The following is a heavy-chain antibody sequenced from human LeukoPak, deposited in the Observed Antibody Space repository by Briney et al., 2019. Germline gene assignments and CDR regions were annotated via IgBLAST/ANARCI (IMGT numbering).Heavy chain of an antibody. Sequence: SETLSLTCTVSGGSISSSSYYWGWIRQPPGKGLEWIGYIYYSGRTNYNPSLKSRVTISVDTSKNQFSLKLSSVTAADTAVYYCARHLGYCSGGTCYSFYYYGMDVWGQGTTVTVSS. CDR1: GGSISSSSYY. V-gene: IGHV4-61*05. J-gene: IGHJ6*02. CDR3: ARHLGYCSGGTCYSFYYYGMDV. D-gene: IGHD2-15*01. CDR2: IYYSGRT.